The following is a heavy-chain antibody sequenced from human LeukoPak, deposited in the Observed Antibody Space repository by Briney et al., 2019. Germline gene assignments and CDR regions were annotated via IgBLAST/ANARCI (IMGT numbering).Heavy chain of an antibody. Sequence: GRSLRLSCAASGFTFSSYGMHWVRQAPGKGLEWVAVISYDGSNKYYADSVKGRFTISRDNSKNTLYLQMNSLRAEDTAVYYCAKDIGSGYYLVLDYWGQGTLVTVSS. CDR3: AKDIGSGYYLVLDY. J-gene: IGHJ4*02. V-gene: IGHV3-30*18. D-gene: IGHD3-22*01. CDR2: ISYDGSNK. CDR1: GFTFSSYG.